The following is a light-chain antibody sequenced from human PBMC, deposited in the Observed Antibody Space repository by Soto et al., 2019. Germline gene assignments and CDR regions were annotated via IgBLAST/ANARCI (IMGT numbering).Light chain of an antibody. J-gene: IGKJ4*01. CDR3: QQDGSSPGLI. CDR1: QSVSSSY. V-gene: IGKV3-20*01. Sequence: EIVLTQSPGTLSLSPGERATLSCRASQSVSSSYFAWYQQKPGQAPRLHIYGASSRATGIPDRISGSGSGTDFTLPISRLEPEDFAVSYCQQDGSSPGLIFDGGTKVEIK. CDR2: GAS.